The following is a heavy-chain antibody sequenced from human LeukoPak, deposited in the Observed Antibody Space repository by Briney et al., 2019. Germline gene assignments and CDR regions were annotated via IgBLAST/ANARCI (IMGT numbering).Heavy chain of an antibody. D-gene: IGHD3-22*01. CDR3: ARSGYVSSGYPDY. CDR1: GGSISSYY. J-gene: IGHJ4*02. CDR2: IYYSGST. Sequence: SETLSLTCTVSGGSISSYYWTWIRQPPGKGLEWIGYIYYSGSTNYNPSLKSRVTISVDTSKNQFSLKLSSVTAADTAVYYCARSGYVSSGYPDYWGQGTLVTVSS. V-gene: IGHV4-59*01.